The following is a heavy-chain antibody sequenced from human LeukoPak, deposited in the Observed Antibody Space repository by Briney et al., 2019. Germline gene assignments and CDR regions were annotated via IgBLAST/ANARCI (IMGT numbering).Heavy chain of an antibody. CDR3: ARDLYSSSWYAIHPLFDP. D-gene: IGHD6-13*01. CDR2: INPNSGGT. Sequence: ASVKVSCKASGYTSTGYYMHWVRQAPGQGLEWMGWINPNSGGTNYAQKFQGRVTMTRDTSISTAYMELSRLRSDDTAVYYCARDLYSSSWYAIHPLFDPWGQGTLVTVSS. CDR1: GYTSTGYY. J-gene: IGHJ5*02. V-gene: IGHV1-2*02.